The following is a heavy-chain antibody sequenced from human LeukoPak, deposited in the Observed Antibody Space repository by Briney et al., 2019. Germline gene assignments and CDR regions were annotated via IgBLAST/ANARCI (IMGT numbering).Heavy chain of an antibody. J-gene: IGHJ4*02. Sequence: PGGSLRLSCAASGFIFSSYAMHWVRQAPGKGLEWVVVISYDGSNKYYADSVKGRFTISRDNSKNTLYLQMNSLRAEDTAVYYCAIGGDYWGQGTLVTVSS. V-gene: IGHV3-30-3*01. CDR1: GFIFSSYA. CDR3: AIGGDY. CDR2: ISYDGSNK.